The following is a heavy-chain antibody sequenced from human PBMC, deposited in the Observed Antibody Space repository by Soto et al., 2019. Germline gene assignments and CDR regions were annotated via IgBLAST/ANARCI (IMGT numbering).Heavy chain of an antibody. CDR3: AKDLRNYYDSSGYYPRGSGYGMDV. J-gene: IGHJ6*02. D-gene: IGHD3-22*01. CDR1: GITFSSYA. Sequence: GGSLRLSCAASGITFSSYAMSWVRQAPGKGLEWVSAISYDGSNTYYADSVKGRFTISRDNSKNTLYLQMNSLRAEDTAVYYCAKDLRNYYDSSGYYPRGSGYGMDVWGQGTTVTVSS. V-gene: IGHV3-30*18. CDR2: ISYDGSNT.